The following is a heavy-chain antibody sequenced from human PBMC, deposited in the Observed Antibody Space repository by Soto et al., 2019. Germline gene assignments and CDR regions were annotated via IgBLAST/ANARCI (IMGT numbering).Heavy chain of an antibody. V-gene: IGHV3-23*01. Sequence: EVQLLESGGGLVQPGGSLRLSCAASGFTFSSYAMSWVRQAPGKGLEWVSAISGSGGRTYYADSVKGRFTISRDNAKTTLYLQMNSLTAGDTAVYYCAKLPIKVHDSSGNWFDPWGQGTLVAVAT. CDR2: ISGSGGRT. D-gene: IGHD3-22*01. CDR3: AKLPIKVHDSSGNWFDP. CDR1: GFTFSSYA. J-gene: IGHJ5*02.